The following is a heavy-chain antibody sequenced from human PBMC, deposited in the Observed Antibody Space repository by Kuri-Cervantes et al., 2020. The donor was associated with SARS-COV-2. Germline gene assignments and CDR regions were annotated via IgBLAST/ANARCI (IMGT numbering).Heavy chain of an antibody. CDR3: AALTGGVDWLPQFDP. CDR2: IIPILGTA. J-gene: IGHJ5*02. CDR1: GGTFSSYA. D-gene: IGHD3-9*01. V-gene: IGHV1-69*10. Sequence: SVKVSCKASGGTFSSYAISWVRQAPGQGLEWMGGIIPILGTAHYAQKFQGRVTITADKSTSTAYMELSSLRSEDTAVYYCAALTGGVDWLPQFDPWGQGTLVTVSS.